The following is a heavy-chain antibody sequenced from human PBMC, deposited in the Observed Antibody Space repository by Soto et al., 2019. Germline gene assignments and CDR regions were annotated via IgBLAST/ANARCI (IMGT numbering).Heavy chain of an antibody. Sequence: VGSLRLSCAASGFTFSSYAMSWVRQAPGKGLEWVSAISGSGGSTYYADSVKGRFTISRDNSKNTLYLQMNSLRAEDTAVYYCAKGGTPIAARGDYYYGMDVWGQGTTVTVSS. CDR1: GFTFSSYA. J-gene: IGHJ6*02. CDR3: AKGGTPIAARGDYYYGMDV. D-gene: IGHD6-6*01. CDR2: ISGSGGST. V-gene: IGHV3-23*01.